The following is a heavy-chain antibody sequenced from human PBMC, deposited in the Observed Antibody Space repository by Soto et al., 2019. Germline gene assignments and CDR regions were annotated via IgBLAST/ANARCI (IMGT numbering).Heavy chain of an antibody. Sequence: SETLSLTCTVSGGSISTSYYWGWIRQPPGKGLEWIGSIYYTGRTYYNPSLKSRVTISVVTSMNQFSLKLNSVAAADTAVYYCASHCSSASCYLPAFDYWGQGTLVTVSS. D-gene: IGHD2-2*01. CDR3: ASHCSSASCYLPAFDY. CDR2: IYYTGRT. V-gene: IGHV4-39*01. J-gene: IGHJ4*02. CDR1: GGSISTSYY.